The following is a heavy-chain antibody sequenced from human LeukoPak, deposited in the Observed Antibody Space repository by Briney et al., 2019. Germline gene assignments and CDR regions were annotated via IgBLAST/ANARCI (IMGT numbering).Heavy chain of an antibody. J-gene: IGHJ3*02. D-gene: IGHD6-13*01. Sequence: SETLSLTCIVSGGSISRNYWSWIRQPPGKGLEWIGYIYYSGSTNYNPSLKSRVTISVDTSKNQFSLKLSSVTAADTAVYYCARVLEYSSSWGDAFDIWGRGDAFDIWGQGTMVTVSS. CDR2: IYYSGST. CDR3: ARVLEYSSSWGDAFDIWGRGDAFDI. V-gene: IGHV4-59*01. CDR1: GGSISRNY.